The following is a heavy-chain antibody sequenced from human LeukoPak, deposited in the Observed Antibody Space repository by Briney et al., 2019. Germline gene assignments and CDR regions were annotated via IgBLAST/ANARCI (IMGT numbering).Heavy chain of an antibody. Sequence: SETLSLTCTISGGSISSYYWSWTRQPPGKGLEWIGYIYYSGSTNYNPSLKNRVTISVDTSKNQFSLKLSSVTAADTAVYYCARQINPPGYYDILTGYPDAFDIWGQGTMVTVSS. V-gene: IGHV4-59*08. CDR2: IYYSGST. CDR1: GGSISSYY. CDR3: ARQINPPGYYDILTGYPDAFDI. J-gene: IGHJ3*02. D-gene: IGHD3-9*01.